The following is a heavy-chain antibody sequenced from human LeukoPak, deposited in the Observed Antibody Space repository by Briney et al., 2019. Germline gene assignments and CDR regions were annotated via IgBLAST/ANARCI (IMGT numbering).Heavy chain of an antibody. J-gene: IGHJ4*02. Sequence: SETLSLTCAVSGYSISSSDWWGWIRQPPGKGLEWIGFIYYSGTSYYNPSLKSRVTISVDTSKNQFSLKLSSVTAADTAVYYCARGPMGPIDSSGYPFDYWGQGTLVTVSS. CDR1: GYSISSSDW. D-gene: IGHD3-22*01. CDR3: ARGPMGPIDSSGYPFDY. CDR2: IYYSGTS. V-gene: IGHV4-28*03.